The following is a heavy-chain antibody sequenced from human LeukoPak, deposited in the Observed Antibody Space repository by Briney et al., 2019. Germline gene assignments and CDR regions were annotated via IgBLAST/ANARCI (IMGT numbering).Heavy chain of an antibody. CDR3: ARDLSNWNDAGGTS. CDR1: GLTFSPYW. D-gene: IGHD1-20*01. CDR2: IDSDGRRT. Sequence: GGSLRLSCAASGLTFSPYWVHWVRQAPGKGLMWVSHIDSDGRRTSYADSVRGRFTISRDNAKNTLYLQMNSLRAEDTAVYYCARDLSNWNDAGGTSWGQGTLVTVSS. V-gene: IGHV3-74*01. J-gene: IGHJ5*02.